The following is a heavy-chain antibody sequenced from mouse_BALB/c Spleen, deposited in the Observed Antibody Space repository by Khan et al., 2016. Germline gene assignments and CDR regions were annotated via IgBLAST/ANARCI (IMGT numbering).Heavy chain of an antibody. J-gene: IGHJ2*01. Sequence: EVELVESGGGLVQPGGSLKLSCAASGFTFSTYGMSWVRQTPDKRLELVATINSNGGSTYYPDSVKGRFTISRDNAKNTLYLQMISLKSEDTAMYYCARENYRYYFDYWGQGTTLTVSS. CDR2: INSNGGST. D-gene: IGHD2-14*01. V-gene: IGHV5-6-3*01. CDR3: ARENYRYYFDY. CDR1: GFTFSTYG.